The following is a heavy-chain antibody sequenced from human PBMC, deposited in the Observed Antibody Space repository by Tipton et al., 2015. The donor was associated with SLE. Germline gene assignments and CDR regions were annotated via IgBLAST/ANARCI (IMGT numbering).Heavy chain of an antibody. V-gene: IGHV4-31*03. J-gene: IGHJ4*02. D-gene: IGHD2-15*01. CDR3: ARGICSGGRCYSGPWDH. CDR1: GDSISSGGYY. Sequence: TLSLTCTVSGDSISSGGYYWSWIRHHPAKGLEWIAYISFSGGTYYSPSLKSRITISADTSKNQFSLSLNSVTAADTAVYYCARGICSGGRCYSGPWDHWGQGTLVTVYS. CDR2: ISFSGGT.